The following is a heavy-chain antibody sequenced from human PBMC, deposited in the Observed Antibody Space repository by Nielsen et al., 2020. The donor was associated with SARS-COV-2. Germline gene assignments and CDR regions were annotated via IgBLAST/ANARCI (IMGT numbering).Heavy chain of an antibody. D-gene: IGHD3-16*01. J-gene: IGHJ4*02. CDR2: ISPSGGST. CDR3: ATDKAKYSYALFY. V-gene: IGHV3-23*01. Sequence: WIRQPPGKGPEWVAYISPSGGSTSYADSVNGRFTISRDNSKNTLYLHLNSLRPEDTAVYYCATDKAKYSYALFYWGQGTLVTVSS.